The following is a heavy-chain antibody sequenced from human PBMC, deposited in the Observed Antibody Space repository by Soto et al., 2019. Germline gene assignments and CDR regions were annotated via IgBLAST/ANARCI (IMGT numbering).Heavy chain of an antibody. CDR3: ATLIPRGYSGYDHYYGMDV. J-gene: IGHJ6*02. V-gene: IGHV1-24*01. CDR2: FDPEDGET. CDR1: GYTLTELS. Sequence: QVQLVQSGAEVKKPGASVKVSCKVSGYTLTELSMHWVRQAPGKGLEWMGGFDPEDGETIYAQKFQGRVTMTEDTSTDTAYMELSRLRSEDTAVYYCATLIPRGYSGYDHYYGMDVWGQGTTVTVSS. D-gene: IGHD5-12*01.